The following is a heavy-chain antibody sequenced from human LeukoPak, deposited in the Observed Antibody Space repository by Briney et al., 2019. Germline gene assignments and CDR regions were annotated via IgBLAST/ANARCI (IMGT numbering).Heavy chain of an antibody. CDR2: IRYDGSNK. V-gene: IGHV3-30*02. D-gene: IGHD6-13*01. CDR3: AAEWQQLARDFDY. Sequence: GGSLRLSCAASGFTFSSYGMHWVRQAPGKGLEWVAFIRYDGSNKYYADSVKGRFTISRDNSKNTLYLQMNSLRAEDTAVYYCAAEWQQLARDFDYWGQGTLVTVSS. J-gene: IGHJ4*02. CDR1: GFTFSSYG.